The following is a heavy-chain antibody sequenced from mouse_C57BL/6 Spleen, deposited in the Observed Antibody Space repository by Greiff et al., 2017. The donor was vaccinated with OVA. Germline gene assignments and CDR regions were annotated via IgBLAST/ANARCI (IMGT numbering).Heavy chain of an antibody. D-gene: IGHD1-1*01. CDR1: GYTFTSYW. Sequence: QVQLQQPGAELVMPGASVKLSCKASGYTFTSYWMHWVKPRPGQGLEWIGEIDPSDSYTNYNQKFKGKSTLTVDKSSSTAYMQLSSLTSEDSAVYYCARSYYGSSYYFDYWGQGTTLTVSS. CDR3: ARSYYGSSYYFDY. CDR2: IDPSDSYT. V-gene: IGHV1-69*01. J-gene: IGHJ2*01.